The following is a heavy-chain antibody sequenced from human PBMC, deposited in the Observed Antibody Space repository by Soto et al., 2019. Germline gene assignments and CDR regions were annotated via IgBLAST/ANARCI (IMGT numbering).Heavy chain of an antibody. D-gene: IGHD2-15*01. CDR1: GYSFTSYW. CDR3: ASTSPRYCSGGSCYGRDYYYYGMDV. V-gene: IGHV5-10-1*01. CDR2: VDPSDSYT. J-gene: IGHJ6*02. Sequence: GESLKISCKGSGYSFTSYWISWVRQMPGKGLGGMGRVDPSDSYTNYSPSFQGHVTISADKSISTAYLQWSSLKASDTAMYYCASTSPRYCSGGSCYGRDYYYYGMDVWGQGTTVTVSS.